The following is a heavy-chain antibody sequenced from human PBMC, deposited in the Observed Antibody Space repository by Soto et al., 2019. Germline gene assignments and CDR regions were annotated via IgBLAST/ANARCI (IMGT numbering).Heavy chain of an antibody. Sequence: QVQLVQSGAEVKKPGSSVKVSCKASGGTFSSYAISWVRQAPGQGLEWMGGIIHIFGTANYAQTFQGRVTITADESTSTAYMELSSLRSEDTAVYYCAVDARAYYYDSSGYYYSFDYWGQGTLVTVSS. V-gene: IGHV1-69*01. CDR2: IIHIFGTA. D-gene: IGHD3-22*01. J-gene: IGHJ4*02. CDR1: GGTFSSYA. CDR3: AVDARAYYYDSSGYYYSFDY.